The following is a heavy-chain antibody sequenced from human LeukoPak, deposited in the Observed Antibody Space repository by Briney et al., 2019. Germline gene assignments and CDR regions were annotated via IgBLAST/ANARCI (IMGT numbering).Heavy chain of an antibody. Sequence: TGGSLRLSCAASGFTFSNYAMSWVRQAPGKGLEWVSAITGSGGNTYHADSVKGRFTISRDNSKNTLYLQMNSLGAEDTAVYYCAKWGDFDVLTGYYVPDFWGQGTLVTVSS. CDR1: GFTFSNYA. J-gene: IGHJ4*02. CDR3: AKWGDFDVLTGYYVPDF. CDR2: ITGSGGNT. D-gene: IGHD3-9*01. V-gene: IGHV3-23*01.